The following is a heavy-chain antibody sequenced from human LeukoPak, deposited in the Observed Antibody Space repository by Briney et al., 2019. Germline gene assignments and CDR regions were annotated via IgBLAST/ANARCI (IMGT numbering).Heavy chain of an antibody. Sequence: SETLSLTCTVSGGSISSSSYYWGWIRQPPGKGLEWIGSIYYSGSTYYNPSLKSRVTISVDTSKNQFSLKLSSVTAADTAVYYCARFGFQDIVLMVYAQSDAFDIWGQGTMVTVSS. V-gene: IGHV4-39*07. D-gene: IGHD2-8*01. CDR2: IYYSGST. CDR1: GGSISSSSYY. CDR3: ARFGFQDIVLMVYAQSDAFDI. J-gene: IGHJ3*02.